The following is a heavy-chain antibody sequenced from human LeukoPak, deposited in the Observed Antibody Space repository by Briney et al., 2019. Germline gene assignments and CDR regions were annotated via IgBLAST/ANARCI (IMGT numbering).Heavy chain of an antibody. CDR2: ISYDGSNK. Sequence: GGSLRLSCAASGFTFSSYGMHWVRQAPGKGLEWVAVISYDGSNKYYADSVKGRFTISRDNPKNTLYLQMNSLRAEDTAVYYCAEDSHPISSGPHFDYWGQGTLVTVSS. V-gene: IGHV3-30*18. CDR1: GFTFSSYG. J-gene: IGHJ4*02. CDR3: AEDSHPISSGPHFDY. D-gene: IGHD3-22*01.